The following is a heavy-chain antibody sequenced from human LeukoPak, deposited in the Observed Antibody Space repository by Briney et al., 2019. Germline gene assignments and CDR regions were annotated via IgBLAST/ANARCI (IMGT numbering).Heavy chain of an antibody. D-gene: IGHD6-19*01. CDR1: GGSISSSSYY. CDR2: IYYSGST. CDR3: AGLPLAAEAGQFDY. J-gene: IGHJ4*02. Sequence: SETLSLTCTVSGGSISSSSYYWGWIRQPPGKGLEWIGSIYYSGSTYYNPSLKSRVTISVDTSKNQFSLKLSSVTAADTAVYYCAGLPLAAEAGQFDYWGQGTLVTVSS. V-gene: IGHV4-39*01.